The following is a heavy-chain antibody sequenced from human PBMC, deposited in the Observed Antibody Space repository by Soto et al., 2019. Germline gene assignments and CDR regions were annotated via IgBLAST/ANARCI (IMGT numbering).Heavy chain of an antibody. D-gene: IGHD5-12*01. CDR3: VKDPRVPLLALFDY. CDR2: ISGSGDST. Sequence: PGGSLRLSCAASGFTFSSSAMSWVRQAPGKGLEWVSGISGSGDSTYDADSVKGRFTISRDNSKDTLYLQMNSLRAEDTAVYYCVKDPRVPLLALFDYWGQGILVTVSS. J-gene: IGHJ4*02. CDR1: GFTFSSSA. V-gene: IGHV3-23*01.